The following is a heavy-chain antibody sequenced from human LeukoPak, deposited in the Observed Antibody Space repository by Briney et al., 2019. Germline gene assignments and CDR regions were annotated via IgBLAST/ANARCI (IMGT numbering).Heavy chain of an antibody. V-gene: IGHV1-18*01. Sequence: ASVKVSCKASGYTFTSYGISGVRQAPGQGLEGMGWISGYNGNTNYAQKLQGRVTMTTDTYTSTAYMELRSLRSDDTAVYYCARGSSTMVRGVHDYWGQGTLVTVSS. CDR2: ISGYNGNT. CDR3: ARGSSTMVRGVHDY. J-gene: IGHJ4*02. CDR1: GYTFTSYG. D-gene: IGHD3-10*01.